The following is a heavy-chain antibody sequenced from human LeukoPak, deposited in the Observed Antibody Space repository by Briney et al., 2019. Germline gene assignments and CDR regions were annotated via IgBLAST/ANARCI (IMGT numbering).Heavy chain of an antibody. CDR3: AREIGPEYYFDY. CDR2: IWYDGSNK. CDR1: GFTFSSYG. V-gene: IGHV3-33*01. Sequence: GGSLRLSCAASGFTFSSYGMHWVRQAPGKWLEWVAVIWYDGSNKYYADSVKGRFTISRDNSKNTLYLQMNSLRAEDTAVYYCAREIGPEYYFDYWGQGTLVTVSS. J-gene: IGHJ4*02.